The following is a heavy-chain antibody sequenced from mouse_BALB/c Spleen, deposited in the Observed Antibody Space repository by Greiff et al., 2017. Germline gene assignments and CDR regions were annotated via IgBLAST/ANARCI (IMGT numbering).Heavy chain of an antibody. J-gene: IGHJ3*01. CDR3: ASYGNYGFAY. CDR1: GYAFTNYW. Sequence: VQVVESGAELVRPGTSVKISCKASGYAFTNYWLGWVKQRPGHGLEWIGDIYPGSGNTYYNEKFKGKATLTADKSSSTAYMQLSSLTSEDSAVYFCASYGNYGFAYWGQGTLVTVSA. D-gene: IGHD2-1*01. CDR2: IYPGSGNT. V-gene: IGHV1-63*01.